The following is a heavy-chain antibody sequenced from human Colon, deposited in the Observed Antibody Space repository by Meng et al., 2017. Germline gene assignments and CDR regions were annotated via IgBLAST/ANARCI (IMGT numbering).Heavy chain of an antibody. J-gene: IGHJ5*02. CDR2: IYTSGST. CDR3: ARCSYCSGGSCYYGDWFDP. Sequence: SETLSPTCTVSGGSISSGSYYWSWIRQPAGKGLEWIGRIYTSGSTNYNPSLKSRVTLSVDTSKNQFSLKLSSVTAADTAVYYCARCSYCSGGSCYYGDWFDPWGQGTLVTVSS. CDR1: GGSISSGSYY. V-gene: IGHV4-61*02. D-gene: IGHD2-15*01.